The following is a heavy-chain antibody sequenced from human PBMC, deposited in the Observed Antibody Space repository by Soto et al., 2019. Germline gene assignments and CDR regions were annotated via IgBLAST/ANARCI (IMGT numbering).Heavy chain of an antibody. J-gene: IGHJ5*02. V-gene: IGHV4-31*03. Sequence: QVQLQESGPGLVKPSQTLSLTCTVSGGSISSGGYYWSWIRQHPGKGLEWIGYIYYSGSTYYNPPLKSRVTISVDTSKNQFSLKLSSVTAADTAVYYCARDLIVVGHNWFDPWGQGTLVTVSS. D-gene: IGHD2-15*01. CDR1: GGSISSGGYY. CDR3: ARDLIVVGHNWFDP. CDR2: IYYSGST.